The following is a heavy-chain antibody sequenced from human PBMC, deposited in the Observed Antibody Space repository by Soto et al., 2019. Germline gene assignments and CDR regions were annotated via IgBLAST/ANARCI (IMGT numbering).Heavy chain of an antibody. CDR2: ISGSGGST. V-gene: IGHV3-23*01. Sequence: EVQLLESGGGLVQPGGSLRLSCAASGFTFSSYAMSWVRQAPGKGLEWVSAISGSGGSTYYADSVKGRFTISRDNSNNTLYLQMNSLRAEDTAVYYCAKDGKGYSGYDSQGFDYWGQGTLVTVSS. J-gene: IGHJ4*02. CDR3: AKDGKGYSGYDSQGFDY. D-gene: IGHD5-12*01. CDR1: GFTFSSYA.